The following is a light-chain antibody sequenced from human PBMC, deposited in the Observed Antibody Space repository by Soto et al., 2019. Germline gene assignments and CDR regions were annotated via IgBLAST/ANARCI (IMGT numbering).Light chain of an antibody. V-gene: IGKV1-39*01. CDR2: AAS. Sequence: DIQITHSPSSLSSSLVDRVTITCRASQSISSYLNWYQQKPGKAPKLLIYAASSLQSGVPSRFSGSGSGTDFTLTISSLQPEDFATYYCQQSYSTPYTFGQGTKVDIK. CDR3: QQSYSTPYT. CDR1: QSISSY. J-gene: IGKJ2*01.